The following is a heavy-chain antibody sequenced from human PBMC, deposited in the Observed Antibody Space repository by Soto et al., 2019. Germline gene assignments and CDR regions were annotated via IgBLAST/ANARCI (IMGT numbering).Heavy chain of an antibody. CDR1: GFTFSSYG. V-gene: IGHV3-30*18. J-gene: IGHJ5*02. CDR3: AKTRNYRHYVGFDP. D-gene: IGHD1-7*01. Sequence: PGGSLRLSCAASGFTFSSYGMHWVRQAPGKGLEWVAVISYDGSNKYYADSVKGRFTISRDNSKNTLYLQMDSLRAEDTAVYYCAKTRNYRHYVGFDPWGQGTLVTVSS. CDR2: ISYDGSNK.